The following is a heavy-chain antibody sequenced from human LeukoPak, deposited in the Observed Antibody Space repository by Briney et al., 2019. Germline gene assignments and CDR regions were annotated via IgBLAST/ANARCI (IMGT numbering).Heavy chain of an antibody. Sequence: PSETLSLTCTVSGGSINAYYWSWIRQPPGKGLEWIGEIYHSGSTNYNPSLKSRITISVDKSKNQFSLKLSSVTAADTAVYYCASRGTMGSLWLFDYWGQGTLVTVSS. CDR1: GGSINAYY. CDR2: IYHSGST. D-gene: IGHD1-7*01. V-gene: IGHV4-59*12. CDR3: ASRGTMGSLWLFDY. J-gene: IGHJ4*02.